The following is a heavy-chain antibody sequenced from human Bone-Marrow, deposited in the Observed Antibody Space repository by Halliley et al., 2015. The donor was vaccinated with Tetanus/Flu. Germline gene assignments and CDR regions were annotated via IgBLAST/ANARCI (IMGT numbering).Heavy chain of an antibody. CDR1: GGLVRSTSYC. Sequence: TLSLTCTVSGGLVRSTSYCWTWIRQSPGKGLAWVGYICNSGIANYNPSLNSRVTMSVDPSKNQLSLTLKSVTPADTPVYYCAGRLLGFDNYATWHSYPGGRGPLVSVSS. CDR3: AGRLLGFDNYATWHSYP. D-gene: IGHD1-26*01. J-gene: IGHJ2*01. CDR2: ICNSGIA. V-gene: IGHV4-61*01.